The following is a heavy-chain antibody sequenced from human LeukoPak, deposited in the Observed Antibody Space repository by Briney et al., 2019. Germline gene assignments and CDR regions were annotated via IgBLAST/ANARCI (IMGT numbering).Heavy chain of an antibody. J-gene: IGHJ4*02. Sequence: GGSLRLSCAASEFSVGSNYMTWVRQAPGKGLEWVSLIYSGGSTYYADSVKGRFTISRDNSKNTLYLQMSCLRAEDPAVDSLGGGASGYHNTGGQGTLVTVSS. CDR3: GGGASGYHNT. CDR1: EFSVGSNY. V-gene: IGHV3-66*01. D-gene: IGHD5-12*01. CDR2: IYSGGST.